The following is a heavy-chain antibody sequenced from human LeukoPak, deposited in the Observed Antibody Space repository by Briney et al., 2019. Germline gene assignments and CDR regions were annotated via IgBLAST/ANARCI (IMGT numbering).Heavy chain of an antibody. Sequence: GGSLRLSCAASGFTFSSYWMHWVRQAPGKGLVWVSRIRTDGTITTYVDSVKGRSSISRDNAKNTLYLQVNSLRVEDTAVYYCAREGTGSYMDVWGKGTTVTVSS. CDR2: IRTDGTIT. D-gene: IGHD1/OR15-1a*01. CDR3: AREGTGSYMDV. J-gene: IGHJ6*03. V-gene: IGHV3-74*03. CDR1: GFTFSSYW.